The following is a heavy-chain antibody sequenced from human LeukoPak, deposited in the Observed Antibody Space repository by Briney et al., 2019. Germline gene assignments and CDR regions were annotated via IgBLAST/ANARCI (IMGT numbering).Heavy chain of an antibody. CDR2: INWNSGSI. J-gene: IGHJ4*02. CDR1: GFTFYDYA. V-gene: IGHV3-9*01. D-gene: IGHD4/OR15-4a*01. Sequence: GRSLRPSCAASGFTFYDYAMHWVRQAPGKGLEWVSGINWNSGSIAYADSVKGRFTISRDNAKNSLYLQMNSLRAEDTALYYCAKDMGMTITTPADYWGQGTLVTVSS. CDR3: AKDMGMTITTPADY.